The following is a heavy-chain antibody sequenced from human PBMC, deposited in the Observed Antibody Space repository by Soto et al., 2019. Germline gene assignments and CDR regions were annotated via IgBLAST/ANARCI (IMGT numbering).Heavy chain of an antibody. CDR1: GGYMSDYY. V-gene: IGHV4-59*08. CDR2: IYASGST. CDR3: ARQTLSGPYYFDF. Sequence: PSETMSLTCTVSGGYMSDYYWSWIRKPPGKGLEWIGRIYASGSTDYNPSLKSRVIISLDTSKSQFSLRVTSVTAADTAVYYCARQTLSGPYYFDFWGQGTLVTVSS. J-gene: IGHJ4*02. D-gene: IGHD7-27*01.